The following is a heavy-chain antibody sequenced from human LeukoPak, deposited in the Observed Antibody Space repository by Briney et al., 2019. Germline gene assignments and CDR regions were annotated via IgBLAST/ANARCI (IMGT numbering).Heavy chain of an antibody. CDR1: GFTFSGYW. D-gene: IGHD5-24*01. J-gene: IGHJ6*02. CDR3: ARDEMATSYPYYYYGMDV. V-gene: IGHV3-7*01. Sequence: SGGSLRLSCAASGFTFSGYWMSWVRQAPGKGLEWVANIKQDGSENYYVDSVKGRFTISRDNAKNSLYLQMNSLRAEDTAVYYCARDEMATSYPYYYYGMDVWGQGTTVTVSS. CDR2: IKQDGSEN.